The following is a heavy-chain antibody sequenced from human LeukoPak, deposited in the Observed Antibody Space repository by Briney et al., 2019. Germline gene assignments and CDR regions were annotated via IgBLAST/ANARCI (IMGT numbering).Heavy chain of an antibody. V-gene: IGHV1-2*02. CDR3: ASDPSTDYYYYMDV. CDR1: GYTFTGYY. Sequence: PWASVKVSCKASGYTFTGYYMHWVRQAPGQGLEWMGWINPNSGGTNYAQKFQGRVTMTRDTSISTAYMELSRLRSDDTAVYYCASDPSTDYYYYMDVWGKGTTVTVSS. J-gene: IGHJ6*03. CDR2: INPNSGGT. D-gene: IGHD4-17*01.